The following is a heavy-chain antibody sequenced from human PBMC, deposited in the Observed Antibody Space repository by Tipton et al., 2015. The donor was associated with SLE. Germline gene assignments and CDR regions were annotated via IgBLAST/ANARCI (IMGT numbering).Heavy chain of an antibody. CDR2: IYFDGNS. CDR3: ARDRPGVTTGQFDY. Sequence: LRLSCTVSGGSIGPYYWPWIRQSPGKALEWIGYIYFDGNSNGRGNYKPPLKSRVTMSVDPSKMQFSLSLRSVTAADTAVYYCARDRPGVTTGQFDYWGQGTLVTVSS. D-gene: IGHD4-11*01. J-gene: IGHJ4*02. CDR1: GGSIGPYY. V-gene: IGHV4-59*12.